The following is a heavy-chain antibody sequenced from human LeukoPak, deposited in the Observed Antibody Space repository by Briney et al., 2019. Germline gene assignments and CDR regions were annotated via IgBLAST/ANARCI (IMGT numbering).Heavy chain of an antibody. CDR1: GGSISSYY. Sequence: PSETLSLTCTVSGGSISSYYWSWIRQPAGKGLEWIGRIYTSRSTNYNPSLKSRVTMSVDTSKNQFSLKLSSVTAADTAVYYCARGNSGYSSSWYWFDPWGQGTLVTVSS. D-gene: IGHD6-13*01. J-gene: IGHJ5*02. CDR3: ARGNSGYSSSWYWFDP. V-gene: IGHV4-4*07. CDR2: IYTSRST.